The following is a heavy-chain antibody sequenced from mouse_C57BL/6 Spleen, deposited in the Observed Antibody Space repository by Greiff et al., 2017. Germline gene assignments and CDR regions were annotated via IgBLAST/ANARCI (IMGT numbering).Heavy chain of an antibody. CDR1: GYTFTDYY. Sequence: QVQLQQSGAELVRPGASVKLSCKASGYTFTDYYINWVKQRPGQGLEWIARIYPGSGNTYYNEKFKGKATLTAEKSSSTAYMQLSSLTSEDSAVYFCARLTTVVEDYFDYWGQGTTLTVSS. CDR2: IYPGSGNT. CDR3: ARLTTVVEDYFDY. D-gene: IGHD1-1*01. J-gene: IGHJ2*01. V-gene: IGHV1-76*01.